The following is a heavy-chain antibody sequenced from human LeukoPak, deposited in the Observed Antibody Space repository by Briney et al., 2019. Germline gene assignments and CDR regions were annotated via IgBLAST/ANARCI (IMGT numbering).Heavy chain of an antibody. Sequence: GGSLRLSCAASGFTFSSYWMSWVRQAPGKGLEWVANIKQDGSEKYYVDSVKGRFTISRDNAKNTLYLQMNSLRAEDTAVYHCARNYYVSSGYSDAFDIWGQGTMVTVSS. CDR3: ARNYYVSSGYSDAFDI. CDR2: IKQDGSEK. J-gene: IGHJ3*02. V-gene: IGHV3-7*01. CDR1: GFTFSSYW. D-gene: IGHD3-22*01.